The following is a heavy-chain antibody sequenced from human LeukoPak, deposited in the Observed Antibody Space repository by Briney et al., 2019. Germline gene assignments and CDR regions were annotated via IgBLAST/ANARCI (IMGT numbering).Heavy chain of an antibody. CDR2: IYSSGST. CDR1: GGSISSYY. V-gene: IGHV4-59*01. Sequence: PSESLSLTCTVSGGSISSYYWSWIRQPPGKGLEWSGYIYSSGSTNYNPSLKSRVTISVDTSKNQFSLKLSSVTAADTAVYYCAREVSGKKRIVGASKGAFDIWGQGTMVTVFS. D-gene: IGHD1-26*01. CDR3: AREVSGKKRIVGASKGAFDI. J-gene: IGHJ3*02.